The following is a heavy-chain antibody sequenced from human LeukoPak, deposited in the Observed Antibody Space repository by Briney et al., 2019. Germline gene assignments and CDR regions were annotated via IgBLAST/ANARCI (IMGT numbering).Heavy chain of an antibody. CDR2: ISYSGSNT. Sequence: GSLRLSCAASGFTFSSYDMNWVRQAPGRGLEWVSYISYSGSNTYYADSVKGRFIISRDNAKNSLYLQMNSLRDEDTAVYYCARDLHYAFDIWGQGTMVTASS. CDR1: GFTFSSYD. V-gene: IGHV3-48*03. CDR3: ARDLHYAFDI. J-gene: IGHJ3*02. D-gene: IGHD3-10*01.